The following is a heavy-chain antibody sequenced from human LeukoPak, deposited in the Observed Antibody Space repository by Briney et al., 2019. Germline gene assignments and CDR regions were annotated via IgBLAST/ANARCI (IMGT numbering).Heavy chain of an antibody. CDR3: ARVGYDFWSGYYRVSDY. Sequence: AGGSLRLSCAASGFTFSSYWMSWVRQAPGKGLEWVANIKQDGSEKYYVDSVKGRFTISRDNAKNSLYPQMNSLRAEDTAVYYCARVGYDFWSGYYRVSDYWGQGTLVTVSS. V-gene: IGHV3-7*01. J-gene: IGHJ4*02. CDR2: IKQDGSEK. CDR1: GFTFSSYW. D-gene: IGHD3-3*01.